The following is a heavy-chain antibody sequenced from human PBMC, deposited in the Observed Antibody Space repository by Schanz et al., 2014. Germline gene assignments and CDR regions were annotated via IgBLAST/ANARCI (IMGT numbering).Heavy chain of an antibody. V-gene: IGHV3-33*01. Sequence: QAQLMESGGGVVQPGTSLILSCSVSGFSLNTYGIHWFRQPAGKGLEWVAVIWNNGVTKYYADSVRGRFTISRDRFQNTLYLRMSSLRAEDTAVYYCARESGPYYDKSMDVSGLGTTNAVSS. D-gene: IGHD3-9*01. CDR2: IWNNGVTK. J-gene: IGHJ6*02. CDR3: ARESGPYYDKSMDV. CDR1: GFSLNTYG.